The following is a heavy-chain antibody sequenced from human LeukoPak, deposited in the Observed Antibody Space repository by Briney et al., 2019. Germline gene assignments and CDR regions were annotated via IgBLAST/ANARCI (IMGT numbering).Heavy chain of an antibody. V-gene: IGHV3-23*01. CDR3: AKDRVDTAMVTDY. CDR2: ISGSGGST. J-gene: IGHJ4*02. CDR1: GFTFSSYA. D-gene: IGHD5-18*01. Sequence: GRSLRLSCAAPGFTFSSYAMSWVRQAPGKGLEWVSAISGSGGSTYYADSVKGRFTISRDNSKNTLYLQMNSLRAEDTAVYYCAKDRVDTAMVTDYWGQGTLVTVSS.